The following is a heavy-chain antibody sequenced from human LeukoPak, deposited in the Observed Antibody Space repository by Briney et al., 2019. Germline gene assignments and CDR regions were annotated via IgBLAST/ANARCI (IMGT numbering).Heavy chain of an antibody. CDR2: ISSSSSYI. V-gene: IGHV3-21*04. CDR3: AKGNNWNYPYYFDY. D-gene: IGHD1-7*01. CDR1: GFTFSSYS. J-gene: IGHJ4*02. Sequence: PGGSLRLSCAASGFTFSSYSMNWVRQAPGKGLEWVSSISSSSSYIYYADSVKGRFTISRDNAKNSQYLQMNSLRAEDTAVYYCAKGNNWNYPYYFDYWGQGTLVTVSS.